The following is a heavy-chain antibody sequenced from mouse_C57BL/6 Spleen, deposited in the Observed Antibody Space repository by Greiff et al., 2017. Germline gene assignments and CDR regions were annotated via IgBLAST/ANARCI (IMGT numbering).Heavy chain of an antibody. CDR2: INPSSGYT. CDR1: GYTFTSYT. CDR3: AISDCGSSHWAMDY. Sequence: QVQLQQSGAELARPGASVKMSCKASGYTFTSYTMHWVKQRPGQGLEWIGYINPSSGYTKYNQKFKDKATLTADKSSSTAYMQLSSLTSEDSAVYYCAISDCGSSHWAMDYWGQGTSLTVSS. J-gene: IGHJ2*02. V-gene: IGHV1-4*01. D-gene: IGHD1-1*01.